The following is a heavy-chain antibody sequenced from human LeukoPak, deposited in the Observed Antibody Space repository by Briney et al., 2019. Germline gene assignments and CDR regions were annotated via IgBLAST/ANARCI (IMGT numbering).Heavy chain of an antibody. CDR1: GGSIRSSYYY. CDR3: ARDRLAVAGTDYYYYGMDV. CDR2: IYDSGST. J-gene: IGHJ6*02. V-gene: IGHV4-39*02. D-gene: IGHD6-19*01. Sequence: SETLSLTCTVSGGSIRSSYYYWGWIRQPPGKGLEWIGSIYDSGSTYYNPSLKSRVTISVDTSKNQFSLKLSSVTAADTAVYYCARDRLAVAGTDYYYYGMDVWGQGTTVTVSS.